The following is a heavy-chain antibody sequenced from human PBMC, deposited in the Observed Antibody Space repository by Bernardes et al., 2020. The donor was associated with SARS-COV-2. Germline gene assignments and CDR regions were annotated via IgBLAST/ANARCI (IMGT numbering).Heavy chain of an antibody. CDR1: DYTFTNYW. CDR3: ARRRYGDFGVDV. V-gene: IGHV5-51*01. D-gene: IGHD4-17*01. J-gene: IGHJ6*02. Sequence: GGSLRLSCKGSDYTFTNYWIGWVRQMPGKGLEWMGIIYPGDSDTKYSPSFQGRVTISADKSVNTAYLQWSSLKASDTAIYYCARRRYGDFGVDVWGQGTTVTVSS. CDR2: IYPGDSDT.